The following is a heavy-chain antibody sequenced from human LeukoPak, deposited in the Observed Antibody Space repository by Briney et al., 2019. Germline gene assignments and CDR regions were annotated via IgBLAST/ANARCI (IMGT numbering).Heavy chain of an antibody. J-gene: IGHJ4*02. CDR1: GYTFTDYY. CDR2: INPNSGDT. V-gene: IGHV1-2*02. CDR3: ARGAIDYYDSSGYLDY. Sequence: ASVKVSCKTSGYTFTDYYVYWVRQAPGQGLEWMGCINPNSGDTNYAQKFQGRVTMTRDTSISTAYMDLSSLRSDDTAMYYCARGAIDYYDSSGYLDYWGQGTLVTVSS. D-gene: IGHD3-22*01.